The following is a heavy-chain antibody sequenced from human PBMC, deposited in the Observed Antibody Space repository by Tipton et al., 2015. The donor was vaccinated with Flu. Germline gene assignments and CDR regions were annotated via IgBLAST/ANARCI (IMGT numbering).Heavy chain of an antibody. J-gene: IGHJ4*01. CDR2: VYHRGRT. CDR3: ARGVPGAIGEAHFDY. V-gene: IGHV4-38-2*01. CDR1: GFSITSGYY. Sequence: GLVKPSEKLSLNCAVSGFSITSGYYWGWIRQPPGKGLEWIGTVYHRGRTYYNPSLNSRITLSMDKSGNQFSLQLSSVTAADTAVYYCARGVPGAIGEAHFDYWGHGILVTVSS. D-gene: IGHD3-10*01.